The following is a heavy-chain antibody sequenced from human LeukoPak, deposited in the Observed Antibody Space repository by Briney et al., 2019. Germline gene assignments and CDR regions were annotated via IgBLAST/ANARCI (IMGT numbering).Heavy chain of an antibody. V-gene: IGHV3-33*01. CDR3: ARGEYQLLHIDY. D-gene: IGHD2-2*01. CDR1: GFTFSSYG. Sequence: GGSPRLSCAASGFTFSSYGMHWVRQAPGKGLEWVAVIWYDGSNKYYADSVKGRFTISRDNSKNTLYLQMNSLRAEDTAVYYCARGEYQLLHIDYWGQGTLVTVSS. J-gene: IGHJ4*02. CDR2: IWYDGSNK.